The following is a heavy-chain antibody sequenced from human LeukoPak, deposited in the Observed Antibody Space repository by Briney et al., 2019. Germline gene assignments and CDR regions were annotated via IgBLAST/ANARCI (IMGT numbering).Heavy chain of an antibody. CDR2: ISGSGGST. CDR3: ARALSGYASSLGY. J-gene: IGHJ4*02. V-gene: IGHV3-23*01. CDR1: GFTFSSYA. D-gene: IGHD6-6*01. Sequence: PGGSLRLSCAASGFTFSSYAMSWVRQAPGKGLEWVSAISGSGGSTYCADSVRGRFSISRDNAKNTLYLQMNSLRAEDTAVYYCARALSGYASSLGYWGQGTLVTVSA.